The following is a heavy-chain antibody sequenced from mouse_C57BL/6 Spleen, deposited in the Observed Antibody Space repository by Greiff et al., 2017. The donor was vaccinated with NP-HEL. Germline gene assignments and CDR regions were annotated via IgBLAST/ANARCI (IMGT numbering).Heavy chain of an antibody. V-gene: IGHV1-50*01. D-gene: IGHD2-1*01. CDR3: ASRNLWCAY. Sequence: QVQLQQPGAELVKPGASVKLSCKASGYTFTSYWMQWVKQRPGQGLEWIGEIDPSDSYTNYNQKFKGKATLTVDTSSSTAYMQLSSLTSEDAAVYYCASRNLWCAYWGQGTLVTVSA. J-gene: IGHJ3*01. CDR1: GYTFTSYW. CDR2: IDPSDSYT.